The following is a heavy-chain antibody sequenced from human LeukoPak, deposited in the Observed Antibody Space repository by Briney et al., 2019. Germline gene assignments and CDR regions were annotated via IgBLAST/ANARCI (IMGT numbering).Heavy chain of an antibody. J-gene: IGHJ4*02. CDR3: AREGVPAAIDY. Sequence: GGSLRLSCAASGFTFSSYWMSWVRQAPGKGLEWVANIKQDGSEKYYVDSVKGRFTISRDNAKNSPYLQMDSLRAEDTAVYYCAREGVPAAIDYWGQGTLVTVSS. D-gene: IGHD2-2*01. CDR2: IKQDGSEK. CDR1: GFTFSSYW. V-gene: IGHV3-7*01.